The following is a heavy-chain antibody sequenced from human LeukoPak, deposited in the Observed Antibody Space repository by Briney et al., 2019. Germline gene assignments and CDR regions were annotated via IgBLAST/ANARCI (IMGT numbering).Heavy chain of an antibody. J-gene: IGHJ4*02. D-gene: IGHD4-17*01. Sequence: SETLSLTCTVSGGSISSYYWSWIRQPPGKGLEWIGYIYYSGSTNYNPSLKSRVTISVDTSKNQFSLKLSSVTAADTAVYYCAMSTRATVTMAPSDYSGKGTLVTVSS. V-gene: IGHV4-59*01. CDR2: IYYSGST. CDR3: AMSTRATVTMAPSDY. CDR1: GGSISSYY.